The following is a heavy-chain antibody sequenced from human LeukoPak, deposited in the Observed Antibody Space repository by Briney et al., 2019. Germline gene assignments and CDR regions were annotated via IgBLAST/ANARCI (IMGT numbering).Heavy chain of an antibody. CDR3: VRDLGGRSGH. CDR2: INEDGSTT. Sequence: GGSLRLSCAASGFTFSSNWMHWVRQAPGKGLVWVSRINEDGSTTNYADSVKGRSTIFGDNAKNTLYLQMNSLRAEDTAVYYCVRDLGGRSGHWGQGTLVTVSS. J-gene: IGHJ4*02. CDR1: GFTFSSNW. V-gene: IGHV3-74*01. D-gene: IGHD1-26*01.